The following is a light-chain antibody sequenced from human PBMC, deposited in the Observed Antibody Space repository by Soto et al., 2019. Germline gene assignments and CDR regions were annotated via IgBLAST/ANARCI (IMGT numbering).Light chain of an antibody. Sequence: EIVLTQSPGTLSLSPGERATLSCRASQRVSSNYLAWYQQKPGQAPRLLLYGASSRATGIPDRFSGSGSGTDFTLTISRLEPEDFAVYYCQQYGTSGTFGGGTKVEIK. CDR1: QRVSSNY. J-gene: IGKJ4*01. V-gene: IGKV3-20*01. CDR2: GAS. CDR3: QQYGTSGT.